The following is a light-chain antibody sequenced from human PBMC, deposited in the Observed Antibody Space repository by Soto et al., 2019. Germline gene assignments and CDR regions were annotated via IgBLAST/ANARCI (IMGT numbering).Light chain of an antibody. CDR2: NVS. Sequence: EVVMTQSPLSLPVTLGQPASISCRSSQSLAYIDGNTYLTWFHQRPGQSPRRLIYNVSNRDSGVPDRCRGSGSGTDFTLKISSVEAEDVGIYYCMQSTHWPPYTFGQGTKLEIK. V-gene: IGKV2-30*01. CDR1: QSLAYIDGNTY. J-gene: IGKJ2*01. CDR3: MQSTHWPPYT.